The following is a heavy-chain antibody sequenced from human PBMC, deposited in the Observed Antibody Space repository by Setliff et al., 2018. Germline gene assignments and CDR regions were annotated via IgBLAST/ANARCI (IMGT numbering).Heavy chain of an antibody. V-gene: IGHV4-30-4*08. D-gene: IGHD3-22*01. CDR2: IYYSGST. J-gene: IGHJ6*02. Sequence: SETLSLTCGVYGESISDSYWSWIRQPPGKGLEWIGYIYYSGSTYYNPSLKSRVTISVDTSKNQFSLKLSSVTAADTAVYYCAREGSYDSIRFYGMDVWGQGTTVTVSS. CDR3: AREGSYDSIRFYGMDV. CDR1: GESISDSY.